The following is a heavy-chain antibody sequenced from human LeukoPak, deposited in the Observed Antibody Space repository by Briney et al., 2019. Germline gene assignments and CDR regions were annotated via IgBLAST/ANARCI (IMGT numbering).Heavy chain of an antibody. Sequence: GASAKVSCKTSGYTFSSYGIIWVRQAPGQGLEWMGWISGFNGNTNYQEKFQGRVSMTLYTSTNTAYLELWSLKSDDTAVYYCARIFSPVRWGPLDYWGQGTLVTVSS. D-gene: IGHD5-24*01. CDR3: ARIFSPVRWGPLDY. CDR1: GYTFSSYG. CDR2: ISGFNGNT. J-gene: IGHJ4*02. V-gene: IGHV1-18*01.